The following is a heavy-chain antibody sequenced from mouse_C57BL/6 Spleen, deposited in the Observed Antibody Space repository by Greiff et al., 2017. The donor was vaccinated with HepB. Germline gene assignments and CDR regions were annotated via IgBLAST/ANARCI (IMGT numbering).Heavy chain of an antibody. Sequence: QVQLQQSGAELVRPGTSVKVSCKASGYAFTNYLIEWVKQRPGQGLEWIGVIKPGSGGTNYNEKFKSKVTLTADKSSSTAYMQLSSLTSEDSAVYYCTRETPILSIAYWGQGTLVTVSA. CDR3: TRETPILSIAY. CDR2: IKPGSGGT. CDR1: GYAFTNYL. D-gene: IGHD1-1*02. J-gene: IGHJ3*01. V-gene: IGHV1-54*01.